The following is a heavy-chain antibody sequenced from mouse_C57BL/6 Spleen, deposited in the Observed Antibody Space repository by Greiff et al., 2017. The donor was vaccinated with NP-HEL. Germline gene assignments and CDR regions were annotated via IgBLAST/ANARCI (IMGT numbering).Heavy chain of an antibody. CDR2: IYPSDSET. CDR1: GYTFTSYW. V-gene: IGHV1-61*01. CDR3: APHYYGRFAY. D-gene: IGHD1-2*01. J-gene: IGHJ3*01. Sequence: VQLQQSGAELVRPGSSVKLSCKASGYTFTSYWMDWVKQRPGQGLEWIGNIYPSDSETHYNQKFKDKATLTVDKSSSTAYMQLSSLTSEDSAVYYCAPHYYGRFAYWGQGTLVTVSA.